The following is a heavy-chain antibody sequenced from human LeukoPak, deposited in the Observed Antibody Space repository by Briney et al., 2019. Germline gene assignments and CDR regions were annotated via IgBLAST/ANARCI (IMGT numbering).Heavy chain of an antibody. J-gene: IGHJ4*02. D-gene: IGHD5/OR15-5a*01. CDR2: ISYDGSNK. Sequence: LTLTCTVYGGSFSVYYWSGLRQAPGKGLEWVAVISYDGSNKYNAGSVKGRFTISRDNSKNTLSLQMNSLRAEDTAVYYCARGSTQSYYFDYWGQGTLVTVSS. CDR1: GGSFSVYY. V-gene: IGHV3-30*03. CDR3: ARGSTQSYYFDY.